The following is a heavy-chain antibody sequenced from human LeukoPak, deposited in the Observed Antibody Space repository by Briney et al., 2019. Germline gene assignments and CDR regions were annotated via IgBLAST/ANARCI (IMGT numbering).Heavy chain of an antibody. CDR2: IDDRGSPI. V-gene: IGHV3-48*01. CDR3: VRGGTGNGNYFDF. CDR1: GFSFSSYS. D-gene: IGHD1-1*01. Sequence: GGSLRLSCAACGFSFSSYSMNWVRQAPGKGLEWLSYIDDRGSPIKYADSVKGRFTISRDNAKNSLSLQMNGLRGEDTAVYYCVRGGTGNGNYFDFWGQGTLVTVSS. J-gene: IGHJ4*02.